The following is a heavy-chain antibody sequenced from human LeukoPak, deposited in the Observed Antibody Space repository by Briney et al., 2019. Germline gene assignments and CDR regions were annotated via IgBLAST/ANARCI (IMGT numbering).Heavy chain of an antibody. Sequence: GGSLRLSSAASGFSFSNAWMTWVRQAPGKGLEWVGRIKSTNDGGTSDYAAPVEGRFTISRDDSTTTLYLQMNSLRTEDTAVYYCTTDHDTSGYYFAYATWGQGTLVTVSS. CDR1: GFSFSNAW. CDR3: TTDHDTSGYYFAYAT. J-gene: IGHJ5*02. V-gene: IGHV3-15*01. CDR2: IKSTNDGGTS. D-gene: IGHD3-22*01.